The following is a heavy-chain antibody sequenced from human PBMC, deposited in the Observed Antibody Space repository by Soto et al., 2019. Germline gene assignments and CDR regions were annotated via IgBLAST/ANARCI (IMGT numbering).Heavy chain of an antibody. D-gene: IGHD6-6*01. CDR1: GFTFDDYG. J-gene: IGHJ6*02. CDR2: INWNGGST. Sequence: GGSLRLSCAASGFTFDDYGMSWVRQAPGKGLEWVSGINWNGGSTGYADSVKGRFTISRDNAKNSLYLQMNSLRAEDTALYYCARYSSGYYYYYYGMDVWGQGTTVTVSS. V-gene: IGHV3-20*04. CDR3: ARYSSGYYYYYYGMDV.